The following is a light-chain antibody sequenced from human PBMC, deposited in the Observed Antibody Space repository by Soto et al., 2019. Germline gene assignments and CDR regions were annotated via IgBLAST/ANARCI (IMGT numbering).Light chain of an antibody. V-gene: IGLV2-8*01. CDR1: SSDVGGYKN. CDR3: YSYAGTNNL. J-gene: IGLJ2*01. CDR2: EVS. Sequence: QSALTQPPSASGSPGQSVTISCTGTSSDVGGYKNVYWFQQHPGKAPKLMIYEVSKRPSGVPDRFSGSKSGNTASLTVSGLLAEDEAYYYCYSYAGTNNLFGGGTKLTVL.